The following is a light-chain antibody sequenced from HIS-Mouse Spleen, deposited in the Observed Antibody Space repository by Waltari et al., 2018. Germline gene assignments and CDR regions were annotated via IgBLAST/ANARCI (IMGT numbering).Light chain of an antibody. J-gene: IGLJ2*01. CDR2: EGS. CDR1: SSDVGRYHL. V-gene: IGLV2-23*03. CDR3: CSYAGSSTFVV. Sequence: QSALTQPASVSGSPGQSITISCTGTSSDVGRYHLVSWYQQHPGKAPKLMIYEGSTRPSGVSNRFSGSKSGNTASLTISGLQAEDEADYYCCSYAGSSTFVVFGGGTKLTVL.